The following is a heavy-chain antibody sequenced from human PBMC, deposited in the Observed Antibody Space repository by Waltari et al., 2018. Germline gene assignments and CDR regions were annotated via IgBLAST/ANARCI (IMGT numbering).Heavy chain of an antibody. CDR2: VDPEDGET. D-gene: IGHD6-19*01. V-gene: IGHV1-69-2*01. CDR1: GYTFTDYY. Sequence: EVQLVQSGAEVKKPGATVTISCKVSGYTFTDYYMHWVQQAPGKGLEWMGLVDPEDGETIYAEKFQGRVTITADMSTDTAYMELSSLRSEDTAVYYCAAVAGTQSRYYYYYGMDVWGQGTTVTVSS. J-gene: IGHJ6*02. CDR3: AAVAGTQSRYYYYYGMDV.